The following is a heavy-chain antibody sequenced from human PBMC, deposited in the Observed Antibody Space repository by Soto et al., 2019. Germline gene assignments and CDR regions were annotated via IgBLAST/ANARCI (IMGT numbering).Heavy chain of an antibody. V-gene: IGHV3-23*01. D-gene: IGHD3-10*01. CDR1: GFTFCSFA. J-gene: IGHJ5*02. CDR2: ISGSGGST. CDR3: AKPLLWFGDSDWFDP. Sequence: GGSLRLSCAASGFTFCSFAMSWVRQAPGKGLGWVSAISGSGGSTYYADSVKGRFTISRDNSKNTLYLQMNSLRAEDTAVYYCAKPLLWFGDSDWFDPWGQGTLVTVSS.